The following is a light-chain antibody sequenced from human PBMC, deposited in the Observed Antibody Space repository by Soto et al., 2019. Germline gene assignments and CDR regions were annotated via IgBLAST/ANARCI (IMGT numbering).Light chain of an antibody. J-gene: IGKJ2*01. CDR2: GAS. Sequence: EIVMTQSPATLSVSPGERATLSCRASHSVSSNLAWYQQKPGQAPRLLIYGASTRATGIPARFSGSWSGTEFTLTISSLQSEDFAAYYCQQYNNWQYTFGQGTKLEIK. CDR3: QQYNNWQYT. CDR1: HSVSSN. V-gene: IGKV3D-15*01.